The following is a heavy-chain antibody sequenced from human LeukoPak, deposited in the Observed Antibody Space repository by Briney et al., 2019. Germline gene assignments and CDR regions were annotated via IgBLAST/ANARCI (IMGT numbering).Heavy chain of an antibody. V-gene: IGHV3-7*01. CDR1: GFTFSSYW. J-gene: IGHJ4*02. CDR2: IKQDGSEK. D-gene: IGHD3-22*01. Sequence: GGSLRLSCAASGFTFSSYWMSWVRQAPGKGLEWVANIKQDGSEKYYVDSVKGRFTISRDNAKNSLYLQMNSLRAEDTAVYYCARDRYDSSGYYYPLNYWGQGTLVTVSS. CDR3: ARDRYDSSGYYYPLNY.